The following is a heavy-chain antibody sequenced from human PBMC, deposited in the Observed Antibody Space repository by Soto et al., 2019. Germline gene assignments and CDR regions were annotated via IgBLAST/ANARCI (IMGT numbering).Heavy chain of an antibody. CDR3: DRGRSSGYYDANNY. CDR2: VNPNTGGT. D-gene: IGHD3-22*01. J-gene: IGHJ4*02. CDR1: GYTFTGYY. Sequence: ASVKVSGKASGYTFTGYYTHWVRQAPGQGLEWVGWVNPNTGGTNYAQKFQGSDTMPRDTSITTTSMELTSLRSDDTAVYHCDRGRSSGYYDANNYWGQGTLATVSS. V-gene: IGHV1-2*02.